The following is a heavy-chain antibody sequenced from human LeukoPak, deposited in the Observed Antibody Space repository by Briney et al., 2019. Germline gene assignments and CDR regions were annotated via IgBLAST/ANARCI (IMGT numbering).Heavy chain of an antibody. V-gene: IGHV4-39*07. CDR3: ARESTFYFDY. J-gene: IGHJ4*02. CDR2: IYYSGST. Sequence: SETLSLTCTVSGGSISSSSYYWGWIRQPPGKGLEWIGSIYYSGSTYHNPSLKSRVTISVDTSKNQFSLKLSSVTAADTAVYYCARESTFYFDYWGQGTLVTVSS. D-gene: IGHD3-16*01. CDR1: GGSISSSSYY.